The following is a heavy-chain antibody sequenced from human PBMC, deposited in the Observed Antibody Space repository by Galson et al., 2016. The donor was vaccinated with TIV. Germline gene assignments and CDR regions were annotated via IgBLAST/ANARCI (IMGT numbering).Heavy chain of an antibody. CDR2: ISSAGTT. CDR3: ARERRYCGNECYLYYYYGMDV. D-gene: IGHD2-21*01. J-gene: IGHJ6*02. V-gene: IGHV3-66*01. CDR1: GVSVSDNY. Sequence: SLRLSCAASGVSVSDNYMTWVRRAPGKGLEWVSLISSAGTTSYTDSVRGRFTISRDDSKNTLYLQMNSLRAEDTAVYYCARERRYCGNECYLYYYYGMDVWGQGTMVTVSS.